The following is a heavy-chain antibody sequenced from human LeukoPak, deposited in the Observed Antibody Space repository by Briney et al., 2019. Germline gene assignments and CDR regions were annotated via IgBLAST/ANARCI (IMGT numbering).Heavy chain of an antibody. CDR1: GGSFSGYY. D-gene: IGHD3-22*01. J-gene: IGHJ3*02. CDR3: ARTGHYYDSSGYLGGDAFDI. CDR2: INHSGST. V-gene: IGHV4-34*01. Sequence: SETLSLTCAVYGGSFSGYYWSWIRQPPGKGLEWIGEINHSGSTNYNPSLKSRVTISVDTSKNQFSLKLSSVTAADTAVYYCARTGHYYDSSGYLGGDAFDIWGQGTMVTVSS.